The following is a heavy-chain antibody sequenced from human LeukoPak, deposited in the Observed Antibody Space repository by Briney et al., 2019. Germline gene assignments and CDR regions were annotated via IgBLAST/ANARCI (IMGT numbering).Heavy chain of an antibody. D-gene: IGHD1/OR15-1a*01. Sequence: SSETLSLTCTVSGGSISSYYWSWIRQPPGKGLDWIGYIYYGGRTNYNPSLKSRATMSIDTAKNQFSLNLTSVTAADTVVYYCARSISGTRSKFDCWGQGTLVTVSS. J-gene: IGHJ5*01. CDR3: ARSISGTRSKFDC. CDR1: GGSISSYY. CDR2: IYYGGRT. V-gene: IGHV4-59*08.